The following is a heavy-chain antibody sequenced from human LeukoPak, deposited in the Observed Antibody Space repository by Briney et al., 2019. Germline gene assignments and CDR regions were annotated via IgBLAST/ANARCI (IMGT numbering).Heavy chain of an antibody. CDR1: GYTFTGYY. CDR3: ARVGATGTTSPFDY. D-gene: IGHD1-1*01. Sequence: ASVKVSCKASGYTFTGYYMHWVRQPPGQGLEGMGWINPNSGGTNYAQKFQGRVSMTRDTSISTAYMELSRLGSDDTAVYYCARVGATGTTSPFDYWGQGTLVTVSS. V-gene: IGHV1-2*02. J-gene: IGHJ4*02. CDR2: INPNSGGT.